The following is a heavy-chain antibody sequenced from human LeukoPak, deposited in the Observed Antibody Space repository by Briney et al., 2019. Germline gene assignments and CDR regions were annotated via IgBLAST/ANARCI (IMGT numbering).Heavy chain of an antibody. D-gene: IGHD5-12*01. V-gene: IGHV1-69*02. CDR1: GGTFSSYT. CDR2: IIPILGIA. J-gene: IGHJ6*03. CDR3: ARGGYSGYDYYYYYYMDV. Sequence: ASVKVSCKASGGTFSSYTISWVRQAPGQGLEWMGRIIPILGIANYAQKFQGRVTITADKSTSTAYMELSSLRSEDTAVYYCARGGYSGYDYYYYYYMDVWGKGTTVTVSS.